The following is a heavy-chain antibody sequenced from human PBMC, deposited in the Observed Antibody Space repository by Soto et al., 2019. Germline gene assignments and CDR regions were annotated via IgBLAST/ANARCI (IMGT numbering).Heavy chain of an antibody. CDR2: IYYSGST. CDR3: AREIRSGRYYYGMAV. J-gene: IGHJ6*02. D-gene: IGHD3-3*01. CDR1: GGSISSYY. Sequence: SETLSLTCTVSGGSISSYYWSWIRQPPGKGLEWIGYIYYSGSTNYNPSLKSRVTISVDTSKNQFSLKLSSVTAADTAVYYCAREIRSGRYYYGMAVWGQGTTVTVSS. V-gene: IGHV4-59*01.